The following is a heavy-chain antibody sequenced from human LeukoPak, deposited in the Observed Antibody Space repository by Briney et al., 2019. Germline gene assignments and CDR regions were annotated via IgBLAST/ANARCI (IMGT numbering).Heavy chain of an antibody. CDR3: ASKVITFGGVIVFDY. Sequence: SETLSLTCTVSGGSISSSSYYWGWIRQPPGKGLEWIGSIYYSGSTYYNPSLKSRVTISVDKSKNQFSLKLSSVTAADTAVYYCASKVITFGGVIVFDYWGQGTLVTVSS. V-gene: IGHV4-39*07. CDR1: GGSISSSSYY. J-gene: IGHJ4*02. D-gene: IGHD3-16*02. CDR2: IYYSGST.